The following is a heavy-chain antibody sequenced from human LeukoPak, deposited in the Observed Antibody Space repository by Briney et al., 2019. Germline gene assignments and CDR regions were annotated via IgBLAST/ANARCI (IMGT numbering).Heavy chain of an antibody. CDR1: GYTFSDYY. J-gene: IGHJ5*02. CDR3: ARNWNLQFPYFDP. D-gene: IGHD1-1*01. Sequence: ASVKVSCKASGYTFSDYYMHWVRQAPGQGLEWVGWINPNAGGTDYAQKFQGRVTMTGDTSVSTACMELSRLTSDDTAVYYCARNWNLQFPYFDPWGQGTLVTVSS. V-gene: IGHV1-2*02. CDR2: INPNAGGT.